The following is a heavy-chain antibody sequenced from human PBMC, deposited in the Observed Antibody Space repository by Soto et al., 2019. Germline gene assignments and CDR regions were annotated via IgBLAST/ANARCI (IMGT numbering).Heavy chain of an antibody. Sequence: GASLKISCKGSGYSFTSYWIGWVRQMPGKGLEWMGIIYPGDSDTRYSPSFQGQVTISADKSISTAYLQWSSLKASDTAMYYCARLRSGYYYDYYYGMDVWGQGTTVTVSS. D-gene: IGHD3-22*01. CDR1: GYSFTSYW. CDR2: IYPGDSDT. CDR3: ARLRSGYYYDYYYGMDV. J-gene: IGHJ6*02. V-gene: IGHV5-51*01.